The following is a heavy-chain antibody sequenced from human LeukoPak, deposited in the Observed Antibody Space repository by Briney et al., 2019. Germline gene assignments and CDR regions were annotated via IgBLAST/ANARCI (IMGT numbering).Heavy chain of an antibody. CDR2: ISGSGGGT. CDR1: GFTFSSYA. V-gene: IGHV3-23*01. D-gene: IGHD5-12*01. Sequence: GGSLRLSCAASGFTFSSYAMSWVRQAPGKGLEWVSTISGSGGGTYYTDSVKGRFTISRDNSKNTLYLQLSSLRAEETAVYYCAKVVYSGYGPADYWGQGTLVTVSS. J-gene: IGHJ4*02. CDR3: AKVVYSGYGPADY.